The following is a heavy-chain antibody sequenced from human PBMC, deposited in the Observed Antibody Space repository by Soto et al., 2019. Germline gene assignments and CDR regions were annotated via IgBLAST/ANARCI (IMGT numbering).Heavy chain of an antibody. D-gene: IGHD1-20*01. V-gene: IGHV3-23*01. CDR1: GFAINTFA. CDR2: ISHTADGT. Sequence: HPGGSLRLSCAASGFAINTFAMSWVRQAPGKGLEWVSAISHTADGTHYADSVQGRFTISRDNSKNMVYLEMSSLRAEDTALYFCTIHCITSCHGFDVWGQGTKVTVPS. J-gene: IGHJ6*02. CDR3: TIHCITSCHGFDV.